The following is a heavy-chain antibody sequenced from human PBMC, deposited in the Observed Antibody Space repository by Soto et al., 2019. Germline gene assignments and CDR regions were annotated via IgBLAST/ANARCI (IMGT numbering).Heavy chain of an antibody. CDR3: AREVEYTSAFGISSSFDY. CDR2: ISKGGSNL. Sequence: PGGSLRLSCAASGFTLSSYAIHWVRQAPGKGPEWVTVISKGGSNLYFADSVKGRFTISRDNSKNTLYLQMNSLRSEDTAVYYCAREVEYTSAFGISSSFDYWGQGTLVTVSS. CDR1: GFTLSSYA. V-gene: IGHV3-30-3*01. D-gene: IGHD6-19*01. J-gene: IGHJ4*02.